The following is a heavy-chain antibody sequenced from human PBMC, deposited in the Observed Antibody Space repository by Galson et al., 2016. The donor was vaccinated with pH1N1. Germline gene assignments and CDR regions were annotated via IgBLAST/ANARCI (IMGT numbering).Heavy chain of an antibody. Sequence: SLRLSCAAAGFSFNRYGFHWVRQAPGKGLEWVAFIRTDGINKNYADSVKGRFTISRDNSRNTLFLQMNGLRAEDTAVYYCAKDLLLPGMTPVINPDDYWGQGTLVTVSS. CDR2: IRTDGINK. D-gene: IGHD4-17*01. CDR1: GFSFNRYG. J-gene: IGHJ4*02. V-gene: IGHV3-30*02. CDR3: AKDLLLPGMTPVINPDDY.